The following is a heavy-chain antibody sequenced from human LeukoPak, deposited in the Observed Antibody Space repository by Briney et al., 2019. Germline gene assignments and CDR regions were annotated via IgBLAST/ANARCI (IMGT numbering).Heavy chain of an antibody. V-gene: IGHV3-49*04. D-gene: IGHD1-26*01. CDR2: IRSKAYGGTT. J-gene: IGHJ6*03. CDR3: TRGNRGSYYDYYYYMDV. Sequence: GGSLRLSCTASGFTFGDYAMSWVRQAPGKGLEWVGFIRSKAYGGTTDYAASVKGRFTISRDDSKSIAYLQMNSLETEDTAVYYCTRGNRGSYYDYYYYMDVWGKGTTVTVSS. CDR1: GFTFGDYA.